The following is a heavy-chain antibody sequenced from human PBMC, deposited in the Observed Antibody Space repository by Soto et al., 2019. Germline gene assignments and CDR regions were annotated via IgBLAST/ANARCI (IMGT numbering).Heavy chain of an antibody. CDR3: ARDADTTGHYSHFDL. Sequence: QVQLVESGGGVVQPGGSLRLSGEASGFTFSYYGFHWVRQAPGKGLEWVAVMHTGGNEKYYVDSVKGRFTVSRDDSRNMVYLEMSGLRAEDTAEYFCARDADTTGHYSHFDLWGRGALVAVS. J-gene: IGHJ4*02. CDR2: MHTGGNEK. D-gene: IGHD3-9*01. CDR1: GFTFSYYG. V-gene: IGHV3-33*08.